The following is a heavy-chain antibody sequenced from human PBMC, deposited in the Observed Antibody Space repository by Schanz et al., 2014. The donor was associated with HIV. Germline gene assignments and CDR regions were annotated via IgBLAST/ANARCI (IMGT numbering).Heavy chain of an antibody. CDR2: ISGGSTYT. J-gene: IGHJ4*02. CDR1: GFTLGNYI. Sequence: DVQLVESGGGLVKPGESLRLSCSTSGFTLGNYIMNWVRQAPGKGLEWVSSISGGSTYTYYADSIRGRFIVSRDNARSSVYLQMNSLRAEDTAVYYCARVFGRTYGLPDYWGQGTLVTVSS. CDR3: ARVFGRTYGLPDY. V-gene: IGHV3-21*04. D-gene: IGHD3-10*01.